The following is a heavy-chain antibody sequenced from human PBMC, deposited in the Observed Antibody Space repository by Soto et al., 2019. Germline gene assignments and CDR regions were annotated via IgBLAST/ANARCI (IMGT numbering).Heavy chain of an antibody. CDR3: AKGRGGSGSLTPRVDF. Sequence: EVQLLESGGGLVQPGGSLRLSCAASGFTFNNYAMTLVRQAPGKGLEWVSAISGGGATTSYADSVKGRFPVSRDGSKNTLDLQMSSMRAEDTALYYCAKGRGGSGSLTPRVDFWGQGTLVTVSS. J-gene: IGHJ4*02. CDR1: GFTFNNYA. D-gene: IGHD3-10*01. CDR2: ISGGGATT. V-gene: IGHV3-23*01.